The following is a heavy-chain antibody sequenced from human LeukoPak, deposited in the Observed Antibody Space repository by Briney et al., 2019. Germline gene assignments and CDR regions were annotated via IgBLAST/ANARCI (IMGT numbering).Heavy chain of an antibody. D-gene: IGHD6-19*01. Sequence: GGSLRLSCAASGFTFSSYSMNWVRQAPGKGLEWVSSISSSSSYIYYADSVKGRFTISRDNSKNTRYLQMNSLRAEDTAIYYCARSGVAGGYYFDHWGQGTLVTVSS. CDR2: ISSSSSYI. V-gene: IGHV3-21*04. J-gene: IGHJ4*02. CDR1: GFTFSSYS. CDR3: ARSGVAGGYYFDH.